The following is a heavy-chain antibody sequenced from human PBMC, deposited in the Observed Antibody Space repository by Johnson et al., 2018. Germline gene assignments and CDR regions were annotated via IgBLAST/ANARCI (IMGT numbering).Heavy chain of an antibody. CDR3: AREWYYYDSSGYYGENAFDI. CDR1: GFTFRIYA. Sequence: QVQLVQSGGGVVQPGRSLRLSCAASGFTFRIYAIHWVRQAPGKGLEWVAVISYDGSNKYYVDSVKGRFTISRDNSKNTLYLQMNSLRAEDTAVYYCAREWYYYDSSGYYGENAFDIWGQGTMVTVSS. V-gene: IGHV3-30-3*01. D-gene: IGHD3-22*01. CDR2: ISYDGSNK. J-gene: IGHJ3*02.